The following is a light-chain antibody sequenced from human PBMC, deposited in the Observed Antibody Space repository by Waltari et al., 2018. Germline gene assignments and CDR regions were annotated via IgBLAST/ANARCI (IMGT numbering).Light chain of an antibody. V-gene: IGLV2-14*01. Sequence: QSALTQPASVSGSPGQSITISCTGTSSDVGGYNFVSWYQQDPGKAPTRIIYEVYTRPSGVSNRFSGSKSGNRASLTISGLQTEDEADYYCSSYTSRGTLVFGGGTKLTVL. J-gene: IGLJ2*01. CDR2: EVY. CDR1: SSDVGGYNF. CDR3: SSYTSRGTLV.